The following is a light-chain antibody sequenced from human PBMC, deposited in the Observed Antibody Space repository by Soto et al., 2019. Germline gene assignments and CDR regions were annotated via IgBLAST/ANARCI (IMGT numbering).Light chain of an antibody. CDR1: QDISNY. Sequence: DNQMTQSPSSLSASVGDRVTITCQASQDISNYLNWYQQKPGKAPKLLIYDASNLETGVPSRFSGSGSGTDFTFTISSLQPEDIATYYCQQYDNLPPGAFGPGTKVDIK. V-gene: IGKV1-33*01. J-gene: IGKJ3*01. CDR3: QQYDNLPPGA. CDR2: DAS.